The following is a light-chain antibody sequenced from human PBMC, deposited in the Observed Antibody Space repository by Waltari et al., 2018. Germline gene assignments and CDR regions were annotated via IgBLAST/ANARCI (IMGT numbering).Light chain of an antibody. CDR1: LSVNTD. J-gene: IGKJ4*01. Sequence: EIVMTQSPVTLSVSPGERATLSCRASLSVNTDLAWYQQKPGQAPRLLIYGASSRATGIPARFSCSVSGTEFTLTISSLQSEDFAVYYCQQYNAWPPSLTFGGGTKVEIK. CDR2: GAS. V-gene: IGKV3-15*01. CDR3: QQYNAWPPSLT.